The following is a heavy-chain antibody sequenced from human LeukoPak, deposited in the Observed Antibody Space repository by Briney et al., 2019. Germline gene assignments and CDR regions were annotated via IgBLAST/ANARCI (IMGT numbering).Heavy chain of an antibody. CDR2: IFHTGNT. J-gene: IGHJ4*02. CDR3: ARDGGVAVSGPPGY. D-gene: IGHD6-19*01. V-gene: IGHV4-38-2*02. Sequence: SETLSLTCGVSGYSISSGYYWGWIRQPPGKGLEWIGSIFHTGNTYYNPSLKSRVTMSVDTSKNQFSLKLSSVTAADTPVYYCARDGGVAVSGPPGYWGQGTLVTVSS. CDR1: GYSISSGYY.